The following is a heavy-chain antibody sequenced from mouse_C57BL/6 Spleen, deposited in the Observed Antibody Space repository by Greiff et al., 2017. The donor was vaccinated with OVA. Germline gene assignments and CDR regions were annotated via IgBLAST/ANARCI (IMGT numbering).Heavy chain of an antibody. Sequence: QVQLKESGPGLVAPSQSLSITCTVSGFSLTSYGVHWVRQPPGKGLEWLVVIWSDGSTTYNSALKSRLSISKDNSKSQVFLKMNRLQTDDTAMYYGAREGIYYSYDGGRLWAMDYWGQGTSVTVSS. V-gene: IGHV2-6*03. D-gene: IGHD2-12*01. CDR1: GFSLTSYG. CDR3: AREGIYYSYDGGRLWAMDY. CDR2: IWSDGST. J-gene: IGHJ4*01.